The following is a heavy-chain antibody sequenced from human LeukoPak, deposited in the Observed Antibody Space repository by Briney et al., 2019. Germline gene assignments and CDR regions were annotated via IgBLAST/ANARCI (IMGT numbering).Heavy chain of an antibody. CDR3: ARATVGFWSGYFGY. CDR1: GYTFTNHG. CDR2: ISAYNGNT. V-gene: IGHV1-18*04. J-gene: IGHJ4*02. D-gene: IGHD3-3*01. Sequence: GASVKVSCKASGYTFTNHGLTWVRQAPGQGLEWMGWISAYNGNTNYAQKLQGRVTMTTDTSTSTAYMELRSLRSDDTAVYYCARATVGFWSGYFGYWGQGTLVTVSS.